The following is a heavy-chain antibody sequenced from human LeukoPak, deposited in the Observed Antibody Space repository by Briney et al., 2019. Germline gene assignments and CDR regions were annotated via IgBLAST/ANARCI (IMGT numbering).Heavy chain of an antibody. Sequence: GGSLRLSCAASGFTFSSYAMHWVRQAPGKGLEWVAVISYDGSNKYYADSVKGRFTISRDNSKNTLYLQMNSLRAEDTAVYYCAKDAPVFAAAADWGQGTLVTVSS. D-gene: IGHD6-13*01. J-gene: IGHJ4*02. CDR3: AKDAPVFAAAAD. CDR1: GFTFSSYA. V-gene: IGHV3-30-3*01. CDR2: ISYDGSNK.